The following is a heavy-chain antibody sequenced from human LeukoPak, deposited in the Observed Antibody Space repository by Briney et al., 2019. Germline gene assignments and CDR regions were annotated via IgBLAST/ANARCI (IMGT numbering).Heavy chain of an antibody. CDR2: INPDGSEK. V-gene: IGHV3-7*01. CDR1: RFTFNKYY. J-gene: IGHJ4*02. D-gene: IGHD3-16*01. Sequence: PGGSLRLSCAASRFTFNKYYMSWVRQAPGKGLQWVANINPDGSEKYYVDSVKGRFTISRDNAKNSLYLQMNSLRAEDTAVYYCARTYAYDATGDRGHWGQGTLVTVSS. CDR3: ARTYAYDATGDRGH.